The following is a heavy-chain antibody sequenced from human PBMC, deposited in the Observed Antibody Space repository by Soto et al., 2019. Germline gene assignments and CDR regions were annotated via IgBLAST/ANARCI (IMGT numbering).Heavy chain of an antibody. CDR1: GGTFSSYG. V-gene: IGHV1-69*13. CDR3: ARPGLKRGSSWFDP. Sequence: GXSVKVSCKASGGTFSSYGVTWVRQAPGQGLEWVGGINSFSESTTYAQRFQGRVTINADESTSTAYMELINLRSEDTAVYYCARPGLKRGSSWFDPWGQGSLVTVS. CDR2: INSFSEST. J-gene: IGHJ5*02. D-gene: IGHD3-16*01.